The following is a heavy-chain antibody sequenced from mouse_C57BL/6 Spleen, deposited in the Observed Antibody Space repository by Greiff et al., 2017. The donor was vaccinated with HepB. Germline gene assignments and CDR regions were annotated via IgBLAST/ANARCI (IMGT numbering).Heavy chain of an antibody. Sequence: QVQLQQSGAELARPGASVKMSCKASGYTFTSYTMHWVKQRPGQGLEWIGYINPSSGYTKYNQKFKDKATLTADKSSSTAYMQLSRLTSEDSAVYYCARAMSYAMDYWGQGTSVTVSS. D-gene: IGHD1-1*02. CDR2: INPSSGYT. V-gene: IGHV1-4*01. J-gene: IGHJ4*01. CDR1: GYTFTSYT. CDR3: ARAMSYAMDY.